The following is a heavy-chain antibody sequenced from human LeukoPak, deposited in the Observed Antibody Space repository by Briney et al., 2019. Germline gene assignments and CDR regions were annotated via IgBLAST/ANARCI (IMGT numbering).Heavy chain of an antibody. CDR2: IKQDGSEK. Sequence: GGSLRLSCAASEFTFSSYWMSWVRQAPGKGLEWVANIKQDGSEKYYVDSVKGRFTISRDNAKNSLYLQMNSLRAEDTAVYYCARERSYDFWSGYYPYYYYGMDVWGQGTTVTVSS. D-gene: IGHD3-3*01. CDR1: EFTFSSYW. CDR3: ARERSYDFWSGYYPYYYYGMDV. J-gene: IGHJ6*02. V-gene: IGHV3-7*01.